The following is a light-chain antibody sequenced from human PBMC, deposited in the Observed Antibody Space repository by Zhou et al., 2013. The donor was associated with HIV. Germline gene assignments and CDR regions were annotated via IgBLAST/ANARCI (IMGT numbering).Light chain of an antibody. CDR3: QQSYTTLFT. CDR1: QSISTL. J-gene: IGKJ3*01. Sequence: IQMTQSPSSLTASVGDRVTITCRASQSISTLLNWYQQKPGIAPKVMIYDGSSLQSGVPSRFSGSGSGTDFTLTISSLQPEDSATYYCQQSYTTLFTFGPGTKVDIK. V-gene: IGKV1-39*01. CDR2: DGS.